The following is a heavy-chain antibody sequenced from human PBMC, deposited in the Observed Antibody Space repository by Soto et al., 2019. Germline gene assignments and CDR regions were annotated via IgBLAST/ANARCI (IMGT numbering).Heavy chain of an antibody. CDR1: GFTLSSYG. V-gene: IGHV3-30*03. CDR3: AGVERGFDY. CDR2: ISYDGSNK. Sequence: QVQLVESGGDLVKPGGSLRLSCTASGFTLSSYGMHWVRQAPGKGLEWVAVISYDGSNKYYADSVKGRFTISRDNSKNTLYLQMNSLRAEDTAVYYCAGVERGFDYWGQGTLVTVSS. J-gene: IGHJ4*02.